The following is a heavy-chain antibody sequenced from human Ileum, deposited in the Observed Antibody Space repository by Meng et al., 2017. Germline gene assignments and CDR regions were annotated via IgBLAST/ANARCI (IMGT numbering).Heavy chain of an antibody. CDR3: ARARSWYSYDAFDI. V-gene: IGHV3-74*01. Sequence: VESVESGGCLVQPGGSLRLSCAASGFTFSSYWMHWVRQAPGKGLVWVSRINSDGRSTSHADSVKGRFTISRDNAKNTLYLQMNSLRDEDTAVYYCARARSWYSYDAFDIWGQGTMVTVSS. CDR1: GFTFSSYW. J-gene: IGHJ3*02. CDR2: INSDGRST. D-gene: IGHD6-13*01.